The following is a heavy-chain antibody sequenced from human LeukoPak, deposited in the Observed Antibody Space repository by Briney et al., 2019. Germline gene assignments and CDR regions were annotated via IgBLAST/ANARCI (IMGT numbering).Heavy chain of an antibody. V-gene: IGHV1-69*02. D-gene: IGHD6-19*01. Sequence: PVKVSCKASGGTFSSYTISWVRQAPGQGLEWMGRIIPILGIANYAQKFQGRVTITADKSTSTAYMELSSLRSEDTAVYYCARSRSSGWPDNWFDPWGQGTLVTVSS. CDR3: ARSRSSGWPDNWFDP. J-gene: IGHJ5*02. CDR1: GGTFSSYT. CDR2: IIPILGIA.